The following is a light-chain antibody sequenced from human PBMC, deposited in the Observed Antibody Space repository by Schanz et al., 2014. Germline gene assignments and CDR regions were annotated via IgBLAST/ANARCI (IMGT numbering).Light chain of an antibody. CDR2: EVN. CDR1: SSDVGGYNY. CDR3: SSYTSITF. Sequence: QSALTQPASVSGSPGQSITISCTGTSSDVGGYNYVSWYQQHPGKAPKLMIYEVNKRPSGVPVRFSGSKSGNTASLTVSGVQPEDEADYYCSSYTSITFFGGGTQLTVL. J-gene: IGLJ7*01. V-gene: IGLV2-14*01.